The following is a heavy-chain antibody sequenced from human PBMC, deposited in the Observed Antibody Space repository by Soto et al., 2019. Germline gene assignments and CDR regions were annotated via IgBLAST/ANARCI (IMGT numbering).Heavy chain of an antibody. J-gene: IGHJ6*03. Sequence: ASVKVSCKASGFTFTSSAMQWVRQARGQRLEWIGWIVVGSGNTNYAQKFQERVTITRDMSTSTAYMELSSLRSEDTAVYYCAAEESSRLPPYYYYYMDVWGKGTTVTVSS. V-gene: IGHV1-58*02. CDR1: GFTFTSSA. CDR3: AAEESSRLPPYYYYYMDV. D-gene: IGHD6-25*01. CDR2: IVVGSGNT.